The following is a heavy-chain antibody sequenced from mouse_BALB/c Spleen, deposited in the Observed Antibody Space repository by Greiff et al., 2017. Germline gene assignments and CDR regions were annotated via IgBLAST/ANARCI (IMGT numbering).Heavy chain of an antibody. D-gene: IGHD1-1*01. CDR3: ARGYGSSPLFDY. V-gene: IGHV8-12*01. CDR1: GFSLSTSGMG. J-gene: IGHJ2*01. Sequence: QVTLKVSGPGILQPSQTLSLTCSFSGFSLSTSGMGVSWIRQPSGKGLEWLAHIYWDDDKRYNPSLKSRLTISKDTSRNQVFLKITSVDTADTATYYCARGYGSSPLFDYWGQGTTLTVSS. CDR2: IYWDDDK.